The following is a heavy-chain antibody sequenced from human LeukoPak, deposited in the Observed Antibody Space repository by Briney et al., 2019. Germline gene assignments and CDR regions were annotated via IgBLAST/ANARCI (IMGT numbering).Heavy chain of an antibody. Sequence: GGSLRLSCAASGFTFSSYSMNWVRQAPGKGLEWVSYISSSSRNIHYGDSLKGRFTISRDNAKNSLFLQMNSLRAEDTAVYYCARDPFHSEAYPLYFDYWGQGILVTVSS. J-gene: IGHJ4*02. CDR3: ARDPFHSEAYPLYFDY. D-gene: IGHD1-26*01. CDR1: GFTFSSYS. V-gene: IGHV3-21*01. CDR2: ISSSSRNI.